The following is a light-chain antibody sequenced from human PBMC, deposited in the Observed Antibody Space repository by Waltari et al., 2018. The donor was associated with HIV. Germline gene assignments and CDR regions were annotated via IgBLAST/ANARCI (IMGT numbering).Light chain of an antibody. Sequence: QSALTQPASVSGSPGQSIPFPCTATRRDVGGYNYVSWYKQHPGKAPKLMIYDVSNRPSGVSYRFSGSTSGNTASLTISGLQAEDEADYYCSSYTTSSTWVFGGGTKLTVL. V-gene: IGLV2-14*01. CDR1: RRDVGGYNY. J-gene: IGLJ3*02. CDR3: SSYTTSSTWV. CDR2: DVS.